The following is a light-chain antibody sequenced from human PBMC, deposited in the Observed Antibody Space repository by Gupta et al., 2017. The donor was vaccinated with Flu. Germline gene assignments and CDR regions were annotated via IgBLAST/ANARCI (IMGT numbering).Light chain of an antibody. CDR3: QQYGSSPRT. CDR2: GAS. J-gene: IGKJ1*01. V-gene: IGKV3-20*01. Sequence: GTLSLSPGARATLSCRASQSVSSSYLAWYQQKPGQAPRLLIYGASSRATGIPDRFSGSGSGTDFTLTISRLEPEDFAVYYCQQYGSSPRTFGQGTKVEIK. CDR1: QSVSSSY.